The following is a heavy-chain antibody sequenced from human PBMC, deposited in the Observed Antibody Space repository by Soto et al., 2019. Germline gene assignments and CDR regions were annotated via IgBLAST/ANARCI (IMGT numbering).Heavy chain of an antibody. J-gene: IGHJ4*02. CDR3: ATKYSSSFYFDY. V-gene: IGHV4-30-2*01. D-gene: IGHD6-6*01. Sequence: QLQLQESGSGLVKPSQTPSLTCAVSGGSISSGGYSWSWIRQPPGKGLEWIGYIYHSGSTYYNPSLKSRVTISVDRSKNQFSLKLSSVTAADTAVYYCATKYSSSFYFDYWGQGTLVTVSS. CDR1: GGSISSGGYS. CDR2: IYHSGST.